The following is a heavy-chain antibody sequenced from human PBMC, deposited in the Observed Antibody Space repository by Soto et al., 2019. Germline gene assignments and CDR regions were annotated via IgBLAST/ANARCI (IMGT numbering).Heavy chain of an antibody. J-gene: IGHJ6*02. CDR1: GYTSTSYD. V-gene: IGHV1-8*01. CDR2: MNPNSGNT. D-gene: IGHD2-15*01. CDR3: AIWSGGSCYDYYGVDV. Sequence: QVQLVQSGAEVKKPGASVKVSCKASGYTSTSYDINWVRQATGQGLEWMGWMNPNSGNTGYAQQFQGRVTLTRNTSISTAYMELSSLRSEDTAVYYCAIWSGGSCYDYYGVDVWVLRTPVTVSS.